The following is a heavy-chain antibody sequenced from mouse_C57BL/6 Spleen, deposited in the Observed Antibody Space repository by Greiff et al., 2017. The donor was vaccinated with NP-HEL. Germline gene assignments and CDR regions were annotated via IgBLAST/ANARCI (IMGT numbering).Heavy chain of an antibody. CDR1: GFSLTSYG. CDR3: AKVTINDYDGYWYFDV. V-gene: IGHV2-3*01. Sequence: VQLQQSGPGLVAPSQSLSITCTVSGFSLTSYGVSWVRQPPGKGLEWLGVIWGDGSTNYHSALISRLSISKDNSKSQVFLKLNSLQTDDTATYYCAKVTINDYDGYWYFDVWGTGTTVTVSS. J-gene: IGHJ1*03. CDR2: IWGDGST. D-gene: IGHD2-4*01.